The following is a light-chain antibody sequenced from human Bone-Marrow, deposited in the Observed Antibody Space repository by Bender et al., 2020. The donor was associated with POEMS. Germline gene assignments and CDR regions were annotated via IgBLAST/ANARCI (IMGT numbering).Light chain of an antibody. J-gene: IGLJ2*01. CDR1: SSSTGAGYD. CDR2: GQN. CDR3: QSYDKNLRAVV. V-gene: IGLV1-40*01. Sequence: QSVLTQPPSVSGAPGQTITISCSGTSSSTGAGYDVNWYQQFPGTPPKLLIYGQNNRPSGVPDRFSGSPASLAITGLQAEDEAVYYCQSYDKNLRAVVFGGGTQLTVL.